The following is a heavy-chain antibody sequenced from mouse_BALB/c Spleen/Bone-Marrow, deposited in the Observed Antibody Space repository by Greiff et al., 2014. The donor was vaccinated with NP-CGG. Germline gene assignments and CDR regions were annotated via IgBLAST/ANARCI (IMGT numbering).Heavy chain of an antibody. CDR3: ARWGYYYAMDY. D-gene: IGHD2-2*01. V-gene: IGHV5-17*02. CDR2: ISSGSSNI. Sequence: EVKVVESGGGLVQPGGSRKLSCAASGFTFSSFGMHWVRRAPEKGLEWVAYISSGSSNINYADTVKGRFTISRDNPKNTLFLQMTSLRSEGTAMYYCARWGYYYAMDYWGQGTSVTVSS. CDR1: GFTFSSFG. J-gene: IGHJ4*01.